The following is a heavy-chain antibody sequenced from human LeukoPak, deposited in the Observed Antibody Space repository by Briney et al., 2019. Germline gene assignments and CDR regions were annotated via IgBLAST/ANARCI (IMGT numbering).Heavy chain of an antibody. CDR2: ISSASNTI. V-gene: IGHV3-48*01. J-gene: IGHJ5*02. Sequence: PGESLRLSCAASGFTFSSYSMNWVRQAPGKGLEWVSYISSASNTIYYADSVKGRFTISRDNAKNSLYLQMNSLRAEDTAMYYCARDGWFGDYNWFDPRGQGTLVTVSS. D-gene: IGHD3-10*01. CDR3: ARDGWFGDYNWFDP. CDR1: GFTFSSYS.